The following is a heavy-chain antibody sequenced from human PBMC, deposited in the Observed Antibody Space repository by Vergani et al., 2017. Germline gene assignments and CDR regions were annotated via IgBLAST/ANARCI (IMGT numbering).Heavy chain of an antibody. V-gene: IGHV4-4*03. Sequence: QVRLQESGPGLVKPPGTLSLLGAVSGSSFSDIHWWSWVRQPPGKGLEWIGEIYHSGSTKYHPSFRSRMTISVDRSKNQVSLKLSSVTVADTAMYYCVRGPDYKCWGTQPRWGEGTQVTVSS. CDR1: GSSFSDIHW. D-gene: IGHD3-10*02. CDR3: VRGPDYKCWGTQPR. J-gene: IGHJ4*02. CDR2: IYHSGST.